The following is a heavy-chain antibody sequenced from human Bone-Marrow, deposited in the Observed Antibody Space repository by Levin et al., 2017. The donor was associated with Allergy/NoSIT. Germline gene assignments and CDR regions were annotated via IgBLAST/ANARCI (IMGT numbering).Heavy chain of an antibody. D-gene: IGHD2-21*02. CDR3: ARRVAATGTGLSFDL. V-gene: IGHV4-39*01. Sequence: SETLSLTCAVSGASISTTRYYWGWIRQSPGTGLQWIGSIYYTGSPYYNPSFESRIAISVDTSKNQFSLNLKSVTAADSAVYFCARRVAATGTGLSFDLWGQGTLVTVSS. J-gene: IGHJ4*02. CDR2: IYYTGSP. CDR1: GASISTTRYY.